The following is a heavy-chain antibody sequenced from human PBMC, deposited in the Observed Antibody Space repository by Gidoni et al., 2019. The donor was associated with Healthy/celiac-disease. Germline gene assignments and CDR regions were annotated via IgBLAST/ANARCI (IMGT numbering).Heavy chain of an antibody. J-gene: IGHJ5*02. Sequence: QLQLQESGSGLVKPSQTLSLTCAVSGGSIRRGGYSWGWIRQPPGKGLEWIGYIYHSGSTYYNPSLKSRVTISVDRSKNQFSLKLSSVTAADTAVYYCARAVAATSGINWFDPWGQGTLVTVSS. D-gene: IGHD6-13*01. V-gene: IGHV4-30-2*01. CDR2: IYHSGST. CDR1: GGSIRRGGYS. CDR3: ARAVAATSGINWFDP.